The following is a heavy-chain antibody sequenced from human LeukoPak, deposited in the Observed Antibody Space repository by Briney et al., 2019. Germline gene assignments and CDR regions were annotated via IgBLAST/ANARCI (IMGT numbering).Heavy chain of an antibody. CDR1: GGSISTYY. D-gene: IGHD1-26*01. Sequence: SETLSLTCTVSGGSISTYYWSWIRQPPGKGLEWIGHIYYSGTTTYNPSLKSRVTISVDTSKNQFSLKLSSLTAADTAVYYCARQSGYFDYWGQGTLVTVSS. V-gene: IGHV4-59*08. CDR2: IYYSGTT. J-gene: IGHJ4*02. CDR3: ARQSGYFDY.